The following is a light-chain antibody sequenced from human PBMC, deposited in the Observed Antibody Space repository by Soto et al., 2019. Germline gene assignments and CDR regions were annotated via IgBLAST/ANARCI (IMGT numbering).Light chain of an antibody. Sequence: QSVLTQPPSVSGAPGQMVTISCTGNSSNIGAGYDVHWYQQLPGTAPKLLIFVNSNRPSGVPDRFSGSKSGTSASLAITGLQAEDEADYYCQSYDTSLNGLFGGGTKLTVL. J-gene: IGLJ3*02. CDR1: SSNIGAGYD. CDR3: QSYDTSLNGL. V-gene: IGLV1-40*01. CDR2: VNS.